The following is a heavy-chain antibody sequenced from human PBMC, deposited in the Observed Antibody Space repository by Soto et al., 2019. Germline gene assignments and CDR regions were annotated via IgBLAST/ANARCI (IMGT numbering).Heavy chain of an antibody. CDR3: ARWWGRSDYVWGSYRYTRTANAFDI. J-gene: IGHJ3*02. D-gene: IGHD3-16*02. CDR2: INHSGST. V-gene: IGHV4-34*01. Sequence: QVQLQQWGAGLLKPSETLSLTCAVYGGSFSGYYWSWIRQPPGKGLEWIGEINHSGSTNYNPSLKSRVTISVDTSKNQFSLKLSSVTAADTAVYYCARWWGRSDYVWGSYRYTRTANAFDIWGQGTMVTVSS. CDR1: GGSFSGYY.